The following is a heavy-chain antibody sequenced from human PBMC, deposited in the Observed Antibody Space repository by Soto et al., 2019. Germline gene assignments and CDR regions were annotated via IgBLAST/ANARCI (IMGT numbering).Heavy chain of an antibody. V-gene: IGHV1-69*02. CDR2: IIPILGIA. D-gene: IGHD1-26*01. CDR3: ARGVGATAADY. Sequence: QVQLVQSGAEVKKPGSSVKVSCKASGGTFSSYTISWVRQAPGQGLEWMGRIIPILGIANYAQKFQGRVTITADKSTSTAYMELCSLRSEDTAVYYCARGVGATAADYWGQGTLVTVSS. J-gene: IGHJ4*02. CDR1: GGTFSSYT.